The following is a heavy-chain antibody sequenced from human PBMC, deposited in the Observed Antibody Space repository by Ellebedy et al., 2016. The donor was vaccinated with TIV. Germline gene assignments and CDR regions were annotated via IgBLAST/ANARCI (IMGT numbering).Heavy chain of an antibody. V-gene: IGHV1-18*01. J-gene: IGHJ3*02. CDR3: ASDSSGRYGAFDI. Sequence: ASVKVSCXASGYTFTSYGISWVRQAPGQGLEWMGRISAYNGNTNYAQKLQGRVTMTTDTSTSTAYMELRSLRSDDTAVYFCASDSSGRYGAFDIWGQGTMVTVSS. CDR1: GYTFTSYG. CDR2: ISAYNGNT. D-gene: IGHD6-19*01.